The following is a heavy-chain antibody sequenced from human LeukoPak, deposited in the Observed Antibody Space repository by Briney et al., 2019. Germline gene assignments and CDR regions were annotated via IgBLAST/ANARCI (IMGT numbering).Heavy chain of an antibody. CDR3: ASSHSSGWYGDY. D-gene: IGHD6-19*01. Sequence: ASVKVSCKASGYTFTSYYMHWVRQAPGQGLEWMGIINPSGGSTSYAQKFQGRVTMTRDTSTSTVYMELSSLRSEDTAVYYCASSHSSGWYGDYWGQGTLVTVSS. CDR1: GYTFTSYY. CDR2: INPSGGST. V-gene: IGHV1-46*01. J-gene: IGHJ4*02.